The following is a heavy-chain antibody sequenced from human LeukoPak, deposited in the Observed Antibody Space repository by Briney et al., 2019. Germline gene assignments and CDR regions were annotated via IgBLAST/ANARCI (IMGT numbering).Heavy chain of an antibody. CDR1: GFTFSSSW. CDR3: AEASIADDAFDI. J-gene: IGHJ3*02. V-gene: IGHV3-7*01. D-gene: IGHD6-6*01. Sequence: GGSLRLSCAASGFTFSSSWMAWVRQAPGKGLEWVGNIKEDGTAKNYVVSVRGRFTISRDNAKNSLYLQMNSLRAEDTAVYYCAEASIADDAFDIWGQGTMVTVSS. CDR2: IKEDGTAK.